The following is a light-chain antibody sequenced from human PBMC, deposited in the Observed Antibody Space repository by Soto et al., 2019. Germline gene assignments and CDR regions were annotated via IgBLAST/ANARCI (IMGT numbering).Light chain of an antibody. J-gene: IGLJ1*01. V-gene: IGLV2-14*01. CDR1: SSDVGGYHY. CDR2: EVS. Sequence: QSVLTQPASVPGSPGQSITISCTGTSSDVGGYHYVSWYQQHPGKAPKLMIYEVSNRPSGVSNRFSGSKSGNTASLTISGLQAEDEADYYCSSYTSSSTGVFGTRTKVTV. CDR3: SSYTSSSTGV.